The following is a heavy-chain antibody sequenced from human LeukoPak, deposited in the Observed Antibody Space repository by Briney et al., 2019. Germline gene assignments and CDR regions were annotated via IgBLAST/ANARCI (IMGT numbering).Heavy chain of an antibody. J-gene: IGHJ4*02. CDR2: ISYDGSNK. D-gene: IGHD6-19*01. CDR3: AKKFGSSAWYVGFDS. CDR1: GFTFSSYG. V-gene: IGHV3-30*18. Sequence: GGSLRLSCAASGFTFSSYGMRWVRQAPGKGLEWVAVISYDGSNKYYADSVKGRFTISRDNSKNTLYLQMNSLRAEDTAVYYCAKKFGSSAWYVGFDSWGQGTLVTVSS.